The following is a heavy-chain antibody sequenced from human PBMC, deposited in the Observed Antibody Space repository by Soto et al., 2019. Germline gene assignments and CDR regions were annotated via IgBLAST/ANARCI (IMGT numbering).Heavy chain of an antibody. V-gene: IGHV1-2*02. Sequence: ASVKLSFKASGYTFIDYYMHWVRQARRQGFEWMGRISPKSGGTNYAQKFQGRVTMTWDTSLNTAYMELSSLISEETAVYYCARPPGYISDWYYFDLWGQGTLVTVSS. CDR3: ARPPGYISDWYYFDL. J-gene: IGHJ4*02. CDR2: ISPKSGGT. CDR1: GYTFIDYY. D-gene: IGHD3-3*02.